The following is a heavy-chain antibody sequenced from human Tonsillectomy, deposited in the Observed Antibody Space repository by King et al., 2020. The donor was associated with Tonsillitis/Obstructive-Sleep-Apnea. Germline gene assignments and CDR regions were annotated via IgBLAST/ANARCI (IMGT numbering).Heavy chain of an antibody. CDR2: IYIGGST. CDR3: ARDSTVTTCAFDI. V-gene: IGHV3-53*01. D-gene: IGHD4-17*01. Sequence: VQLVQSGGGLIQPGGSLRLSCAASGFTVSSNYMSWVRQAPGKGLEWVSVIYIGGSTYYADSVKGRFTISRDNSKNTLYLQMNSLRAEDTAVYYCARDSTVTTCAFDIWGQGTMVTVSS. J-gene: IGHJ3*02. CDR1: GFTVSSNY.